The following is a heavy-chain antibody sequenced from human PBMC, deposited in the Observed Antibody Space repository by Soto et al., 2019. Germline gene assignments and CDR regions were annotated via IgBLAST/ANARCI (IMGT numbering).Heavy chain of an antibody. D-gene: IGHD2-2*01. CDR3: ARDPNIVLVPAALRSYYYYYGMDV. CDR1: GFTFGSYS. J-gene: IGHJ6*02. V-gene: IGHV3-7*01. Sequence: PGGSLRLSCAASGFTFGSYSMNWVRQAPGKGLEWVANIKQDGSEKYYVDSVKGRFTISRDNAKNSLYLQMNSLRAEDTAVYYCARDPNIVLVPAALRSYYYYYGMDVWGQGTTVTVSS. CDR2: IKQDGSEK.